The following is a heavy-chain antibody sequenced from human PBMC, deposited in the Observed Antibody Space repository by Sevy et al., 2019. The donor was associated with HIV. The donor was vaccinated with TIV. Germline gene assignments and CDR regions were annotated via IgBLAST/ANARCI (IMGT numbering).Heavy chain of an antibody. CDR1: GFTFETYW. CDR3: ARDPTITGLYDS. J-gene: IGHJ4*02. V-gene: IGHV3-74*01. Sequence: GGSLRLSCVASGFTFETYWMHWVRQSPGKGLMWVSRINDDGTNIRYADSVEGRFTVSRDNAKNTLYLQLNSLRADDTGVYYCARDPTITGLYDSWCQGTLVTVSS. CDR2: INDDGTNI. D-gene: IGHD1-20*01.